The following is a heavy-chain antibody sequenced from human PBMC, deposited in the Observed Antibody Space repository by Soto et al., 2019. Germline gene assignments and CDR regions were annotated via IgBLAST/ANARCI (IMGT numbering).Heavy chain of an antibody. CDR2: ISGSGGSP. Sequence: VQLLESGGGLVQPGGSLRLSCVASGFTFSTYTMSWVRQAPGKVLEWVSVISGSGGSPSYADSVPGRFSISRDNPKNPLYLQMHSRRGEDTGMYYCAKARCSTTSCYVPDYWGQGTLVTVSS. J-gene: IGHJ4*02. D-gene: IGHD2-2*01. CDR1: GFTFSTYT. CDR3: AKARCSTTSCYVPDY. V-gene: IGHV3-23*01.